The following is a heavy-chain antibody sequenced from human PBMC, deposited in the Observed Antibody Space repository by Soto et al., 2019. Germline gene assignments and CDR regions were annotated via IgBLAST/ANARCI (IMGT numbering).Heavy chain of an antibody. V-gene: IGHV4-31*03. CDR1: GGSISSGGYY. D-gene: IGHD4-17*01. Sequence: QVQLQESGPGLVKPSQTLSLTCTVSGGSISSGGYYWSWIRQHPGKGLEWIGYIYYSGSTYYTPSLKSRVTISVDTSKNQFSLKLSSVTAADTAVYYCARVVEGHDYGDYGIDYWGQGTLVTVSS. J-gene: IGHJ4*02. CDR3: ARVVEGHDYGDYGIDY. CDR2: IYYSGST.